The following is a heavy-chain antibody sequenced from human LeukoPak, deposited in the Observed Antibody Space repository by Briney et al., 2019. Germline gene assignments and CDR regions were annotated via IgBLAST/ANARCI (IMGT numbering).Heavy chain of an antibody. CDR3: AREAASNWFDP. CDR1: GFTFSSYG. J-gene: IGHJ5*02. Sequence: GGSLRLSCAASGFTFSSYGMTWVRQAPGKGLEWVSYISSSSSYIYYADSVKGRFTISRDNAKNSLYLQMNSLRAEDTAVYYCAREAASNWFDPWGQGTLVTVSS. V-gene: IGHV3-21*05. CDR2: ISSSSSYI.